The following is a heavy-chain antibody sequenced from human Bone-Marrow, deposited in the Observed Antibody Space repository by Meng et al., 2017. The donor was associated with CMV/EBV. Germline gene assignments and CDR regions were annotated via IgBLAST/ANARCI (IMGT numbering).Heavy chain of an antibody. CDR3: VKGSSIFVGPGAPPAMDV. D-gene: IGHD3-3*02. V-gene: IGHV3-30-3*02. CDR2: ISYDGSNK. Sequence: GESLKISCAASGFTFSSYAMHWVRQAPGKGLEWVAVISYDGSNKYYADSVKGRFTISRDNAKKTVFLQMNSLRMEDTGLYYCVKGSSIFVGPGAPPAMDVWGQGTAVTVSS. CDR1: GFTFSSYA. J-gene: IGHJ6*02.